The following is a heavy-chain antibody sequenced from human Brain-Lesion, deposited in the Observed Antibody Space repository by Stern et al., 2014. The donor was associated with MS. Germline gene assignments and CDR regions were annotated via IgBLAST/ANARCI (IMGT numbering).Heavy chain of an antibody. V-gene: IGHV3-74*02. CDR1: GFTFSTYW. D-gene: IGHD5-18*01. J-gene: IGHJ5*02. CDR3: ARAHVDTWDWFDP. Sequence: EVQLVESGGDFDEPGGSLRLSCTASGFTFSTYWMHWVRQAPGQGLVWVSRINGDGSRTSYADSVKGRFTISRDNAKNTLYVQMNSLRVEDTAVYYCARAHVDTWDWFDPWGQGTLVTVSS. CDR2: INGDGSRT.